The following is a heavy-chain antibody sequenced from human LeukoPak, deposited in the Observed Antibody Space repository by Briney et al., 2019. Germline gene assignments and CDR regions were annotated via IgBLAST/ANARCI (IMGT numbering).Heavy chain of an antibody. J-gene: IGHJ4*02. CDR1: GFTFSSYW. D-gene: IGHD5-24*01. V-gene: IGHV3-74*01. CDR3: TIMGREAPGLPDI. CDR2: LSPDGSST. Sequence: GGSLRLSCAASGFTFSSYWMQWVRQAPGKGLVWVSRLSPDGSSTTSADSVKGRFTISRDNAKNTLYLQIGSLRADETAVYYCTIMGREAPGLPDIWGQGTLVTVSS.